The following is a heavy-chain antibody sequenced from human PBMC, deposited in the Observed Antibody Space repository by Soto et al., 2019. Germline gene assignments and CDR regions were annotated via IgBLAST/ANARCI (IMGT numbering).Heavy chain of an antibody. V-gene: IGHV1-18*01. Sequence: ASVKVSCKASGYTFTSYGISWVRQAPGQGLEWMGWISAYNGNTNYAQKLQGRVTMTTDTSTSTAYMELRSLRSDDTAVYYCARESGSYPYYYGMDVWGQGTTVTGSS. CDR3: ARESGSYPYYYGMDV. CDR2: ISAYNGNT. CDR1: GYTFTSYG. D-gene: IGHD1-26*01. J-gene: IGHJ6*02.